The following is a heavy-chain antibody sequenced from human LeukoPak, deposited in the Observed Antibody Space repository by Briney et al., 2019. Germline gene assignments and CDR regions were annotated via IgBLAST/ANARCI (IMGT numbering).Heavy chain of an antibody. J-gene: IGHJ4*02. CDR3: NRFRGYCSGATCYPYYFDY. D-gene: IGHD2-15*01. V-gene: IGHV3-11*01. CDR1: GFSFSGYY. CDR2: ISSSGGTTI. Sequence: GGSLRLSCAASGFSFSGYYMSWIRQAPGKGLEWISYISSSGGTTIYYADSVKGRFTISRDNAENSLYLRMDSLRAEDTAVYYCNRFRGYCSGATCYPYYFDYWGQGTLVTVSS.